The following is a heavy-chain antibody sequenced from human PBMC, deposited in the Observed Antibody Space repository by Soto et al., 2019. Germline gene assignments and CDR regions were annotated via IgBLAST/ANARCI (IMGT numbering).Heavy chain of an antibody. Sequence: NPSETLSLTCTVSGGSISNYYWNWIRQPAGKGLQWIGRIYSSGSTNYNPSLKSRVTMSVDTSRNQFSLKLTSVTAADTAVYYCAREIVAGAVDYWGQGTLVTVSS. CDR1: GGSISNYY. CDR3: AREIVAGAVDY. D-gene: IGHD6-19*01. V-gene: IGHV4-4*07. CDR2: IYSSGST. J-gene: IGHJ4*02.